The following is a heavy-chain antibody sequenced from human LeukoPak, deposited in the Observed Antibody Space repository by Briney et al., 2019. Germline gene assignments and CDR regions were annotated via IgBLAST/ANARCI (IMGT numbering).Heavy chain of an antibody. CDR2: ISYDGSAG. CDR3: AREITVTTISRFDP. J-gene: IGHJ5*02. CDR1: GFTFSGYA. V-gene: IGHV3-30*04. D-gene: IGHD4-17*01. Sequence: PGGSLRLSCAASGFTFSGYAMHWVRQAPGKGLEWVTVISYDGSAGRYADSVKGRFTISRDNSKNTLYLQMNSLRGDDTAIYYCAREITVTTISRFDPWGQGTLVTVSS.